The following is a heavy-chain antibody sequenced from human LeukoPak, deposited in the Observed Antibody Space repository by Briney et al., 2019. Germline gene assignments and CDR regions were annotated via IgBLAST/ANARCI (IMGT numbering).Heavy chain of an antibody. Sequence: GGSRRLSCAASGFTFSSYWMHWVRQAPGKWLVWVSRINSDGSSTSYADSVKGRFTISRDNAKNTMYLQMNSLRAEDKAVYYCARVSSRRCSSTSCYAFDIWGQGTMVTVSS. D-gene: IGHD2-2*01. CDR1: GFTFSSYW. CDR3: ARVSSRRCSSTSCYAFDI. CDR2: INSDGSST. J-gene: IGHJ3*02. V-gene: IGHV3-74*01.